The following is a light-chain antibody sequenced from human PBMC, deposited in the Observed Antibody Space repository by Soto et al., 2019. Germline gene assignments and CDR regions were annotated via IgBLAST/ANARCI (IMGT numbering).Light chain of an antibody. Sequence: QSALTQPASVSGSPGQSITISCTGTSSDVGGYNYVSWYQQHPGKAPKLMIYDVSNRPSGVSNRFSGSKSGNTASLTISGLQAEDEADYYCSSSTRSSTLVAFGGGTKLTVL. CDR1: SSDVGGYNY. CDR2: DVS. J-gene: IGLJ3*02. V-gene: IGLV2-14*01. CDR3: SSSTRSSTLVA.